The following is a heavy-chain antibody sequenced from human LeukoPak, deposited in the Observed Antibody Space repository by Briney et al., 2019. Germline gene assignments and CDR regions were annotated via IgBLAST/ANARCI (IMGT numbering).Heavy chain of an antibody. V-gene: IGHV4-34*01. J-gene: IGHJ6*02. D-gene: IGHD6-19*01. CDR1: GGSFSGYY. Sequence: SETLSLTCAVYGGSFSGYYWSWIRQPPGKGLEWIGEINHSGSTNYNPSLKSRVTISVDTSKNQFSLKLSSVTAADTAVYYCAREDVAVAGRLPYGMDVWGQGTTVTVSS. CDR2: INHSGST. CDR3: AREDVAVAGRLPYGMDV.